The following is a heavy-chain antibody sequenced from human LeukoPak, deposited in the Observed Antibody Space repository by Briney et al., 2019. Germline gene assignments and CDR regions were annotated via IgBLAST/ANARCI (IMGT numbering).Heavy chain of an antibody. CDR2: VHLDGRT. CDR3: AREGGFYRPLDY. Sequence: KTSGTLSLTCAVSGGSVTSTNWWTWVRQPLGKGLEWIGEVHLDGRTNYNPSLTGRLTMSVDLYENHISLKLTSVTAADTAVYYCAREGGFYRPLDYSGQGTLVTVSS. D-gene: IGHD3-3*01. CDR1: GGSVTSTNW. J-gene: IGHJ4*02. V-gene: IGHV4-4*02.